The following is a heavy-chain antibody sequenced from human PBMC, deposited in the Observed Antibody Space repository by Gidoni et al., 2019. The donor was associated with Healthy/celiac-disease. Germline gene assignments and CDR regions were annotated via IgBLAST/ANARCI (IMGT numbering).Heavy chain of an antibody. CDR1: GGSFSGYY. CDR3: ARGRDGPYIVVVPAAMRAYYFDY. V-gene: IGHV4-34*01. CDR2: INHSGST. D-gene: IGHD2-2*01. J-gene: IGHJ4*02. Sequence: QVQLQQWGAGQLKPSETLSLTCAVYGGSFSGYYWSGLRQPPGKGLEWIGEINHSGSTNYNPALRSRVTISVYASKNQFSLKLSSVTSADTAVYYWARGRDGPYIVVVPAAMRAYYFDYWGQGTLVTVSS.